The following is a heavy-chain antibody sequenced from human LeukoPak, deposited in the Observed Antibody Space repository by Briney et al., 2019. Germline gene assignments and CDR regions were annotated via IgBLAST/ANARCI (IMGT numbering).Heavy chain of an antibody. Sequence: GGPLRLSCAAPGFTFTSYAMSWVRQAPGKGLGWVSAISGSGGSTYYADSVEGRFTISRDNSKNTLYLQMNSLTAEDTAVCDCAKDPTPYSSTGYRITRYYFADGGEGTPVTVPS. CDR3: AKDPTPYSSTGYRITRYYFAD. J-gene: IGHJ4*02. D-gene: IGHD6-13*01. CDR1: GFTFTSYA. V-gene: IGHV3-23*01. CDR2: ISGSGGST.